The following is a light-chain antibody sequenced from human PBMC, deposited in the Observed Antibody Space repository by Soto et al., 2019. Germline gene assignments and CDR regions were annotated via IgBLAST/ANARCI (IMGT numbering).Light chain of an antibody. Sequence: DIQMTQSPSTLSASVGDRVTITCRASQSVDTCLAWYQQKPGKAPHLLIYKASSLETGVPSRSSGSGSVTEFTLTISSLQPDDFATYYCQQFYRYPWTFDQGTKVEIK. V-gene: IGKV1-5*03. J-gene: IGKJ1*01. CDR2: KAS. CDR1: QSVDTC. CDR3: QQFYRYPWT.